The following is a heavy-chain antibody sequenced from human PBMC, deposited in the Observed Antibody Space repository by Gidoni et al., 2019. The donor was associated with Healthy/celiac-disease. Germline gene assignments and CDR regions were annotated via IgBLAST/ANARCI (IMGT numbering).Heavy chain of an antibody. V-gene: IGHV3-11*06. D-gene: IGHD1-7*01. CDR2: ISSSSSYT. CDR1: GFPFSDYY. Sequence: QVQLVESGGGLVKPGGSLRLSGAASGFPFSDYYMSWIRQAPGKGLEWVSYISSSSSYTNYADSVKGRFTISRDNAKNSLYLQMNSLRAEDTAVYYCARVKITGTTRWFDPWGQGTLVTVSS. CDR3: ARVKITGTTRWFDP. J-gene: IGHJ5*02.